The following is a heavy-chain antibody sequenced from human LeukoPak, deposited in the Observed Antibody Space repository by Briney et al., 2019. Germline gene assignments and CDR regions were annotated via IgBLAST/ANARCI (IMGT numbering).Heavy chain of an antibody. V-gene: IGHV4-59*01. CDR2: IYYCGST. J-gene: IGHJ4*02. CDR1: GRSISGYY. D-gene: IGHD5-24*01. CDR3: ARVGRYGYNQEYLDF. Sequence: PSESLSLTCTVFGRSISGYYLSWIRQPPGKGLEWIGYIYYCGSTNYNPSLKSRVTISVDTSKQQFSLKLSSVTVAETSVYYCARVGRYGYNQEYLDFWGQGTLVTVSA.